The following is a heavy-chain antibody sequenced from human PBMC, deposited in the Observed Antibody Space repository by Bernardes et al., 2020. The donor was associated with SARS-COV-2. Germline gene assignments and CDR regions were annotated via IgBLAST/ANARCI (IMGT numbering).Heavy chain of an antibody. CDR2: IRYDGSST. CDR3: AKELNWNHFDY. D-gene: IGHD1-20*01. V-gene: IGHV3-30*02. CDR1: GFTFSSYG. J-gene: IGHJ4*02. Sequence: GGSLRLSCAASGFTFSSYGMVWVRQAPGKGLEWVAFIRYDGSSTYYVDSAKGRFTISRDNSKNTLYLQMNSLRTEDTAVYYCAKELNWNHFDYWGQGSLVTVSS.